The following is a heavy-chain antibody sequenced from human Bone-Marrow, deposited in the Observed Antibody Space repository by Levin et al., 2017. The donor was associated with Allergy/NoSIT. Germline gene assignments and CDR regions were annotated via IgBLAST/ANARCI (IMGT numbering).Heavy chain of an antibody. CDR3: AREHHCDGEC. CDR1: GFTVSTNDY. Sequence: GESLKISCAASGFTVSTNDYMSWVRQAPGKGLECVSFIYRDGTTYYTDSVKGRFTISRDDSKNTVYLQMSSLRADDTAVYYCAREHHCDGECWGQGTLVTVAS. J-gene: IGHJ4*02. V-gene: IGHV3-53*01. CDR2: IYRDGTT. D-gene: IGHD2-21*01.